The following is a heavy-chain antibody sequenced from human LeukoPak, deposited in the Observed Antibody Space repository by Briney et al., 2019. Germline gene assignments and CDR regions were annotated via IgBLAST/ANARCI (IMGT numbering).Heavy chain of an antibody. CDR3: ARQGERVGQLLPLL. D-gene: IGHD2-2*01. V-gene: IGHV4-4*02. J-gene: IGHJ4*02. Sequence: PSGTLSLTCAVSGGYISSSNWWSWVRQPPGKGLEWIGEIYHSGSTNYNPSLKSRVTISVDRSKNQFSLKLSSVTAADTAVYYCARQGERVGQLLPLLWGQGTLVTVSS. CDR1: GGYISSSNW. CDR2: IYHSGST.